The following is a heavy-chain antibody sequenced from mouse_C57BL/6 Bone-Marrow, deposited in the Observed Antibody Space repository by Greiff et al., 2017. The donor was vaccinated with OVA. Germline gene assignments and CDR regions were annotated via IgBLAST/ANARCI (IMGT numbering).Heavy chain of an antibody. CDR1: GYTFTDYY. D-gene: IGHD4-1*01. CDR2: INPNNGGT. J-gene: IGHJ4*01. V-gene: IGHV1-26*01. CDR3: AIRTGTDYAMDY. Sequence: VQLQQSGPELVKPGASVKISCKASGYTFTDYYMNWVKQSHGKSLEWIGDINPNNGGTSYNQKFKGKATLTVDKSSSTAYMELRSLTSEDSAVYYCAIRTGTDYAMDYWGQGTSVTVSS.